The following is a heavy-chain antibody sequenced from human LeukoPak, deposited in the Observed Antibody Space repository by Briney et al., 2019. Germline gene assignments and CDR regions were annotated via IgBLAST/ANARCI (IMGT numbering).Heavy chain of an antibody. J-gene: IGHJ4*02. CDR3: ARYCSSTSCYFFDS. CDR2: VYYSGST. CDR1: AGSISSYY. V-gene: IGHV4-59*08. D-gene: IGHD2-2*01. Sequence: SETLSLTCTVSAGSISSYYWSWIRQPPGKGLEWIGYVYYSGSTNYNPSLKSRVTILVDTSKNQFSLKLSSVTAADTAVYYCARYCSSTSCYFFDSWGQGTLVTVSS.